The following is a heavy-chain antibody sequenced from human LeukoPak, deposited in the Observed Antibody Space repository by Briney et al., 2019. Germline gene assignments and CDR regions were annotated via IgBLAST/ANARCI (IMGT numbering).Heavy chain of an antibody. V-gene: IGHV3-23*01. CDR3: VKGPGSDFWSGSYPFDY. CDR1: GFTFSDYA. J-gene: IGHJ4*02. D-gene: IGHD3-3*01. CDR2: IHASGYST. Sequence: GGSLRLSCAASGFTFSDYAVNWVRQAPGKGLEWVSGIHASGYSTDYADSVKGRFTISRDNSRNILYLQMNSLGAEDTAVYYCVKGPGSDFWSGSYPFDYWGQGTLVTVSS.